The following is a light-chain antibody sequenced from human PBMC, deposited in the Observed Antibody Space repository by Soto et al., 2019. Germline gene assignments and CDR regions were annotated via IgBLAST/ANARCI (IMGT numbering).Light chain of an antibody. V-gene: IGLV4-60*02. Sequence: QSVLTQSSSASASLGSSVKLTCTLSSGHSSYIIAWHQQQPGKAPRYLMKLEGSGSYNKGSGVPDRFSGSSSGADRYLTIPHLQFEDEADYYCETWDSNTRVFGTGTKLTVL. J-gene: IGLJ1*01. CDR2: LEGSGSY. CDR1: SGHSSYI. CDR3: ETWDSNTRV.